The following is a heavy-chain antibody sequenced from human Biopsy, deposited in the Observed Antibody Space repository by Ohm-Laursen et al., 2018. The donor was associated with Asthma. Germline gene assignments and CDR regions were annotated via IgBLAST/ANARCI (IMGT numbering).Heavy chain of an antibody. D-gene: IGHD2-2*01. V-gene: IGHV1-18*04. CDR3: ARAGQCSSTSCYNPGWFDP. CDR2: ISAYNGNT. CDR1: GYTFTSYG. Sequence: ASVKVSCKASGYTFTSYGISCVRQAPGQGLEWMGWISAYNGNTNYAQKLQGRVTMTTDTSTSTAYMELRSLRSDDTAVYYCARAGQCSSTSCYNPGWFDPWGQGTLVTVSS. J-gene: IGHJ5*02.